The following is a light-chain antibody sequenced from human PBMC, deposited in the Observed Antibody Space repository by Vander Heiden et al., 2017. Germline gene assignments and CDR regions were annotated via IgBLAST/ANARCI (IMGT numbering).Light chain of an antibody. Sequence: IQLTQSPSSLSASVGASVTITCRASQSISSYLNWYRQKPGRGPKLLIYAASSLQSGVPSRFSGSGSGTDFTLTISSLQPEDFATYYCQQSYSTPTFGQGTKVEIK. CDR3: QQSYSTPT. J-gene: IGKJ1*01. V-gene: IGKV1-39*01. CDR1: QSISSY. CDR2: AAS.